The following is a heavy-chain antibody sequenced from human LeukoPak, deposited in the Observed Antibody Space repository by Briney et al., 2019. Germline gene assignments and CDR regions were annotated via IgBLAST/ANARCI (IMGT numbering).Heavy chain of an antibody. CDR3: ARDRRRVDMVATIIDY. CDR2: INPSGGST. Sequence: GASVKVSCKASGYTFTSYYMHWVRQAPGQGLEWMGIINPSGGSTSYAQKFQGRVTMTRDTSTSTVYMELSSLRSEDTAVYYCARDRRRVDMVATIIDYWGQGTLVTVSS. D-gene: IGHD5-12*01. CDR1: GYTFTSYY. J-gene: IGHJ4*02. V-gene: IGHV1-46*01.